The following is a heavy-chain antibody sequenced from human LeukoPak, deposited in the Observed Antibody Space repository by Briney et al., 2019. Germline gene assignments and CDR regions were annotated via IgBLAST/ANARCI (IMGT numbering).Heavy chain of an antibody. CDR2: ISPRSGDT. V-gene: IGHV1-2*02. D-gene: IGHD3-10*01. J-gene: IGHJ4*02. CDR1: GYSFTDYY. CDR3: ARGREIHGGSDTKLDDY. Sequence: ASVKVSCKASGYSFTDYYMHWVRQAPGQGLEWMGWISPRSGDTSYAQKFQGRATMTRDTSINTVDMDLSGLTSDDTAVFYCARGREIHGGSDTKLDDYWGQGTLVTVSS.